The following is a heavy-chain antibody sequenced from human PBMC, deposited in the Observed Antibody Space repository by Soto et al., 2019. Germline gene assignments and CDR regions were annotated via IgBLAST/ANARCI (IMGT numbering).Heavy chain of an antibody. Sequence: QVQLQESGPGLVKPSGTLSLTCAVSGGSISSSNWWSWVRQPPGKGLEWIGEIYHSGSTNYNPSLRSRVTISVDTSKNQVSLKLTSLTAADTAVYYCARGRDEYKLGNVWGQGTTVTVSS. CDR2: IYHSGST. J-gene: IGHJ6*02. D-gene: IGHD1-1*01. V-gene: IGHV4-4*02. CDR3: ARGRDEYKLGNV. CDR1: GGSISSSNW.